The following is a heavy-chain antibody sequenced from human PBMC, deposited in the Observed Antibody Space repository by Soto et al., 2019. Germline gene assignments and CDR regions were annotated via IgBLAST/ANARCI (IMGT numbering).Heavy chain of an antibody. J-gene: IGHJ4*02. CDR1: GGSFSGYY. D-gene: IGHD6-13*01. CDR2: INHSGST. CDR3: ARGRRGAAASNDY. V-gene: IGHV4-34*01. Sequence: QVQLQQWGAGLLKPSETLSLTCAVYGGSFSGYYWSWIRQPPGKGLEWIGEINHSGSTNYNPSLKIRVTISVDTSKNQFSLKLSSVTAADTAVYYCARGRRGAAASNDYWGQGTLVTVSS.